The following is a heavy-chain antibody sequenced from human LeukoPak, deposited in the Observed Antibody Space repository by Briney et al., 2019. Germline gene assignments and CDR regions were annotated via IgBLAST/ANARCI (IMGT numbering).Heavy chain of an antibody. Sequence: GGSLRLSCAASGFTFSSYSMNWVRQAPGKGLEWVSYISSSSSTIYYADSVKGRFTISRDNSKNTLYLQMNSLRAEDTAVYYCAKATTYGFFDYWGQGTLVTVSS. J-gene: IGHJ4*02. CDR1: GFTFSSYS. CDR3: AKATTYGFFDY. CDR2: ISSSSSTI. D-gene: IGHD4-17*01. V-gene: IGHV3-48*01.